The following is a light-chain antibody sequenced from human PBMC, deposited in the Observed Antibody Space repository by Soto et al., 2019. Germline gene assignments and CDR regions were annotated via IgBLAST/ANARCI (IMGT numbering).Light chain of an antibody. CDR1: SGHGSYA. V-gene: IGLV4-69*01. J-gene: IGLJ2*01. Sequence: QPVLTQSPSASASLGASVKLTCTLSSGHGSYAIAWHQQLPEKGPRYLMKLNSDGSHSKGDGIPDRFSGSSSGAERYLTISSLQSEDEADYYCQTWGTGIQVFGGGTQLTVL. CDR2: LNSDGSH. CDR3: QTWGTGIQV.